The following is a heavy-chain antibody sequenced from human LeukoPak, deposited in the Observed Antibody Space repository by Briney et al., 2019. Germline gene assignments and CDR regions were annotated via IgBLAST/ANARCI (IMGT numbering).Heavy chain of an antibody. Sequence: GGSLRLSCAASGFILSSHGMSWVRQAPGKRLEWVSTVTSRGGTDYTDSVKGRFTISRDNSKNTLYLQMNSLRAEDTAVYYCARDPLREYWGQGTLVTVSS. J-gene: IGHJ4*02. CDR1: GFILSSHG. V-gene: IGHV3-53*01. CDR2: VTSRGGT. CDR3: ARDPLREY.